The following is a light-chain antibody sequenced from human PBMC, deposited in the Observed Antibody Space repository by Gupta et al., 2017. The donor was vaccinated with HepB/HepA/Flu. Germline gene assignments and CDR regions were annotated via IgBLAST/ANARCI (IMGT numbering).Light chain of an antibody. J-gene: IGLJ2*01. CDR1: NLGDKS. CDR2: QHN. V-gene: IGLV3-1*01. CDR3: QAWDLTTAV. Sequence: SYELIQPPSLFVSPGQPASITCSGYNLGDKSVSWYRQRPGQSPELVIYQHNKRPSGIPERFSASTSGNTATLTIGGTQASDEADFYCQAWDLTTAVFGGGTKLTVL.